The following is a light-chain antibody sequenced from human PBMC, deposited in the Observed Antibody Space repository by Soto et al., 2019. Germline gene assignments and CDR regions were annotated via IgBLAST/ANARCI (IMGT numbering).Light chain of an antibody. Sequence: EIVLTQSPATLSLSPGERATLSCRASQSVSSYLAWYQQKPGQAPRLLIYDASNRATGIPARFSGSGSGTDCTLTISSLEPEDFAVYYCQQRSNLLLTFGGGTKVELK. CDR1: QSVSSY. J-gene: IGKJ4*01. V-gene: IGKV3-11*01. CDR2: DAS. CDR3: QQRSNLLLT.